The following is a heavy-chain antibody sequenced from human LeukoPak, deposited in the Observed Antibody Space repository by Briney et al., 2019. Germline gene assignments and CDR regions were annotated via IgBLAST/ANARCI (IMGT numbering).Heavy chain of an antibody. D-gene: IGHD3-22*01. J-gene: IGHJ4*02. V-gene: IGHV3-33*05. Sequence: GGSLRLSCAASGFTFSRHGMHWVRLAPGKGLEWVAFIAYDGSRQTYADSVKGRFSISRDNSKNVVWLQMNNLRAEDTAVYCCARFTGGDSSGYYESWGQGTLVTVSS. CDR1: GFTFSRHG. CDR2: IAYDGSRQ. CDR3: ARFTGGDSSGYYES.